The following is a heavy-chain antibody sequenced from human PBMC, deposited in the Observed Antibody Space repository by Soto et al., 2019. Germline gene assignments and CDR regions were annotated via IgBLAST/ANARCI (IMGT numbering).Heavy chain of an antibody. V-gene: IGHV4-59*01. D-gene: IGHD2-21*01. J-gene: IGHJ6*03. CDR2: IYYSGST. CDR3: ARGGQEPCGAVPDYCCMDV. CDR1: GGSISSYY. Sequence: SETLSLTCTVSGGSISSYYWSWIRQPPGKGLEWIGYIYYSGSTNYNPSLKSRVTISVDTSKNQFSLKLSSVTAADTAVYYCARGGQEPCGAVPDYCCMDVSGQGPTITAAS.